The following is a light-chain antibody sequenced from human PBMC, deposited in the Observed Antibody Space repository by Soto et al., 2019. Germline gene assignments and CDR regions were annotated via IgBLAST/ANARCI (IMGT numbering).Light chain of an antibody. J-gene: IGKJ4*01. CDR3: QQYYCTPLT. CDR1: QIVLYSSNNKKY. V-gene: IGKV4-1*01. CDR2: WAS. Sequence: IVMTQSPDSLAVSLGERTTINCKSSQIVLYSSNNKKYLAWYQQKPGQPPKLLLYWASTRESGVPDRFSCSGSVTDFTFTLSSRQAEDVAVYYCQQYYCTPLTLVGGTKVEIK.